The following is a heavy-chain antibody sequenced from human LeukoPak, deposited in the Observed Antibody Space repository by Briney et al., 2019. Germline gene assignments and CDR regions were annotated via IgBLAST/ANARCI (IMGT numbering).Heavy chain of an antibody. CDR3: ARAMSTFGGVRNYFDS. D-gene: IGHD3-16*01. V-gene: IGHV3-23*01. Sequence: GGSLRLSCAASGFTFSKFALSWVRQAPGKGLEWVSTINDRGTGTYYADSVKGRFTISRDNSKNTLSLQMNSLRAEDTAVYYCARAMSTFGGVRNYFDSWGQGTLVTVSS. CDR2: INDRGTGT. CDR1: GFTFSKFA. J-gene: IGHJ4*02.